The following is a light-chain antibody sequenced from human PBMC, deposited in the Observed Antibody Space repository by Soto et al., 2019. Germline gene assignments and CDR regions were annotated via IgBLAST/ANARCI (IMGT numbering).Light chain of an antibody. CDR1: QSVSSSY. Sequence: EIGLTPSPGTLSLSPGERATLSCRASQSVSSSYLAWYQQKPGQAPRLLIYGASSRATGIPDRFSGSGSGTDFTLTISRLEPEDVAVYYCQQYSSSPTFGQGTKLEIK. CDR2: GAS. V-gene: IGKV3-20*01. J-gene: IGKJ2*01. CDR3: QQYSSSPT.